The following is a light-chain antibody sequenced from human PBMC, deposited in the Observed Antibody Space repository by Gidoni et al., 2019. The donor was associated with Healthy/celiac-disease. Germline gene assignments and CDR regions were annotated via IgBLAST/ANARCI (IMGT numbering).Light chain of an antibody. J-gene: IGKJ1*01. CDR3: QQYYSYSWT. CDR1: QGISSY. Sequence: AIRLTQSPSSFSASTGDRVTITCRASQGISSYLAWYQQKPGKAPKLLIDAASTLQSGVPSRFSGSGSGTDFTRTISCLQSEDFATYYCQQYYSYSWTFGQGTKVEIK. V-gene: IGKV1-8*01. CDR2: AAS.